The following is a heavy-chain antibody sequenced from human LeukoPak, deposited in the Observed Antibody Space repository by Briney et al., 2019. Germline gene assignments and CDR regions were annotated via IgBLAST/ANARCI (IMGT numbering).Heavy chain of an antibody. V-gene: IGHV3-15*01. Sequence: PGGSLRLSCAASGFTFSSYAMSWVRQAPGKGLEWVGRIKSKADGGPTDYAPPVKGRFTISRDESNNTVSLQMNSLKTEDTGVYYCATLTLASVGDYWGQGTLVTVSS. CDR3: ATLTLASVGDY. CDR2: IKSKADGGPT. J-gene: IGHJ4*02. CDR1: GFTFSSYA. D-gene: IGHD1-1*01.